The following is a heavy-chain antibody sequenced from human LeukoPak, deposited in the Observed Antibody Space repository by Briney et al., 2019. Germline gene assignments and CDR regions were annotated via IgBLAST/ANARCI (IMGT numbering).Heavy chain of an antibody. Sequence: GESLKISCQGSGYSFTSYWIGWVRQMPGKGLEWMGIIYPGDSDTRYSPSFQGQVTISADKSISTAYLQWSSLKASDTAMYYCARRYYGSGRTSYYGMDVWGQGTTVTVSS. CDR1: GYSFTSYW. CDR3: ARRYYGSGRTSYYGMDV. J-gene: IGHJ6*02. V-gene: IGHV5-51*01. D-gene: IGHD3-10*01. CDR2: IYPGDSDT.